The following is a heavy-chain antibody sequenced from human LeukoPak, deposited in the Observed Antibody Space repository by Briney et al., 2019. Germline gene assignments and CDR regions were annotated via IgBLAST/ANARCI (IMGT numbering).Heavy chain of an antibody. CDR1: GYTFTGYY. D-gene: IGHD4-17*01. CDR3: ARGTPTTKDY. Sequence: ASVKVSCKASGYTFTGYYMHWVRQAPGQGLEWMGWINPNSGGTNYAQKFQGWVTVTRDTSISTAYMELSRLRSEDTAVYYCARGTPTTKDYWGQGTLVTVSS. V-gene: IGHV1-2*04. J-gene: IGHJ4*02. CDR2: INPNSGGT.